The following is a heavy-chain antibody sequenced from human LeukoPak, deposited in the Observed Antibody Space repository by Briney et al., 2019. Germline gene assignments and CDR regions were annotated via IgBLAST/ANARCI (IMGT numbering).Heavy chain of an antibody. CDR2: IKQDGSEK. J-gene: IGHJ5*02. Sequence: GGSLRLSCAASGFTFSSYWKSWVRQAPGKGLEWVANIKQDGSEKYYVDSVKGRFTISRDNAKNSLYLQMNSLRAEDTAVYYCARKYSSGWYSVFDPWGQGTLVTVSS. V-gene: IGHV3-7*01. D-gene: IGHD6-19*01. CDR3: ARKYSSGWYSVFDP. CDR1: GFTFSSYW.